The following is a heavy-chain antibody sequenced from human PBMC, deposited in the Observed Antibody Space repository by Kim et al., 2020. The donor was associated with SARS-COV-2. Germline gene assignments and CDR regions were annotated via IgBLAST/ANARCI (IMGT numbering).Heavy chain of an antibody. CDR2: IVGSGGST. CDR1: GFTFNSYA. D-gene: IGHD3-10*01. Sequence: GGSLRLSCAASGFTFNSYAMNWVRQAPGKGLEWVASIVGSGGSTYYADSVRGRFIISRDNSQNTVSLQMTSLRAEDTAIYYCAKTQYGSGNLYHPLDSWGQGTLVFVSS. V-gene: IGHV3-23*01. CDR3: AKTQYGSGNLYHPLDS. J-gene: IGHJ4*02.